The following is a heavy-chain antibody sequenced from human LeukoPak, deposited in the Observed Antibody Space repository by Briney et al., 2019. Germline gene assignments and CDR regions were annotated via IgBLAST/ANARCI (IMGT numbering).Heavy chain of an antibody. CDR2: IYATGST. D-gene: IGHD6-6*01. J-gene: IGHJ4*02. Sequence: SETLSLTCTVSGGSITSYYWSWIRQPAGKGLEWIGRIYATGSTDYNPSLGNRVMMSVDTSKNQFSLKLSSMTAADTAVYYCAREGSMTARPFVSIDYWGQGTLVTVSS. CDR3: AREGSMTARPFVSIDY. V-gene: IGHV4-4*07. CDR1: GGSITSYY.